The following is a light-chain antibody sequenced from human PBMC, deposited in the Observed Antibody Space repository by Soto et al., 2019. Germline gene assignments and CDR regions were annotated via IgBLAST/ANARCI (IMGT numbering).Light chain of an antibody. V-gene: IGKV3-11*01. Sequence: VLAGARAIQSKSQGESATVSCRASQSVSNYLAWYQQKPGQAPRLRIYDASNRATGIPARFSGSGSGTDFTLTISTLEPEDFAVYYCQQHINRLSFGGGTKVDIK. J-gene: IGKJ4*01. CDR3: QQHINRLS. CDR2: DAS. CDR1: QSVSNY.